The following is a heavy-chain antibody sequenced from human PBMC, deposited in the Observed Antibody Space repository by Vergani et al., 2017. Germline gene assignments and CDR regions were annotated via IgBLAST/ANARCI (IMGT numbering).Heavy chain of an antibody. V-gene: IGHV3-23*01. CDR2: ISGSGGST. CDR3: AKRGDYYGSGSYYNADAFMDV. J-gene: IGHJ6*03. CDR1: GFTFSSYA. D-gene: IGHD3-10*01. Sequence: EVQLLESGGGLVQPGGSLRLSCAASGFTFSSYAMSWVRQAPGKGLEWVSAISGSGGSTYYADSVKGRFTISRDNSKNTLYLQMNSLRAEDTAVYYCAKRGDYYGSGSYYNADAFMDVWGKGTTVTVSS.